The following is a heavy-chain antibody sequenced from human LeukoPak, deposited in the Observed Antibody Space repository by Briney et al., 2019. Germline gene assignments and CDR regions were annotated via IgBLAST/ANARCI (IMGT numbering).Heavy chain of an antibody. V-gene: IGHV3-21*01. CDR3: ARGHGDSAQSDY. CDR1: GFTFSSYS. J-gene: IGHJ4*02. CDR2: ISSSSSYI. Sequence: GGSLRLSCAASGFTFSSYSMNWVRQAPGKGLEWVSSISSSSSYIYYADSVKGRFTISRDNAKNSLYLQMNSLRAEDTAVYYCARGHGDSAQSDYWGQGTLVTVSS. D-gene: IGHD4-17*01.